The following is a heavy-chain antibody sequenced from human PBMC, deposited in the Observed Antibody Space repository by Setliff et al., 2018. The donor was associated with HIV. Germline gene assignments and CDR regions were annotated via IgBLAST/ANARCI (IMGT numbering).Heavy chain of an antibody. Sequence: PSETLSLTCTVSGGSISSGSYYWSWIRQPAGKGLEWIGRIHTSGNTNYNPSLKSRVTMSVDTSKNQFSLKLSSVTAADTALYFCARLGDSGYDFRGYFDYWGQGKLVTVSS. CDR3: ARLGDSGYDFRGYFDY. CDR2: IHTSGNT. V-gene: IGHV4-61*02. D-gene: IGHD5-12*01. J-gene: IGHJ4*02. CDR1: GGSISSGSYY.